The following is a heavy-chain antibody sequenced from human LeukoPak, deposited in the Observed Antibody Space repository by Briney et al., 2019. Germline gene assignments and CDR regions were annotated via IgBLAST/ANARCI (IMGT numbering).Heavy chain of an antibody. V-gene: IGHV3-23*01. CDR1: GFTFSSYA. D-gene: IGHD6-13*01. J-gene: IGHJ5*02. CDR2: ISCSGGST. CDR3: AREGRPRVAAAAPGWIDP. Sequence: GGFLRLSCAASGFTFSSYAMSWVRQAPGKGLEWVSAISCSGGSTYYADSVKGRFTISRDNSKNTLYLQMNSLRVEDTAVYYCAREGRPRVAAAAPGWIDPWGQGTLVSVSS.